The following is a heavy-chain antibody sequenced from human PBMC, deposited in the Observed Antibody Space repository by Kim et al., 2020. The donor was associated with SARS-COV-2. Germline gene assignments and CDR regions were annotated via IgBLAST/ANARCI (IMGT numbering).Heavy chain of an antibody. Sequence: DSVKGRFTISRDNAKNSLYLQMNSLRAEDTAVYYCARGYSSSWHSYYFDYWGQGTLVTVSS. CDR3: ARGYSSSWHSYYFDY. J-gene: IGHJ4*02. V-gene: IGHV3-9*01. D-gene: IGHD6-13*01.